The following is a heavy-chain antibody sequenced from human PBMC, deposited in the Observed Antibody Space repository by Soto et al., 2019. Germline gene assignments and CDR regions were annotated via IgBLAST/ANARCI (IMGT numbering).Heavy chain of an antibody. Sequence: QVHLVQSGAEVKKPGASVKVSCKTSGYTFTSYGISWVRQAPGQGLEWMGWISGYDGRTNFAQKVQGRVTMTTNTPTSTVNMKHRILRSDYTAVYYFAREDDVPYYYDGMDVWGQGTTVTVAS. CDR1: GYTFTSYG. CDR2: ISGYDGRT. V-gene: IGHV1-18*01. CDR3: AREDDVPYYYDGMDV. D-gene: IGHD3-16*01. J-gene: IGHJ6*02.